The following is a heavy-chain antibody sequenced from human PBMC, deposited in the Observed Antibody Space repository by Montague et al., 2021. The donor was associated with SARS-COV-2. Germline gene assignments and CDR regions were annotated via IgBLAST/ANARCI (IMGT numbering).Heavy chain of an antibody. J-gene: IGHJ6*03. CDR1: GGSFSTYS. V-gene: IGHV4-34*12. D-gene: IGHD3-10*01. CDR2: ILHGGST. Sequence: DTLSLTCAVHGGSFSTYSWNWIRQPPGKGLEWIGEILHGGSTSYNPSLKSRATISADTSKNQFSLKLTSVAAADTAVYYCARLGDGVVPSPILGVGPYYSYYYMDVWGKGTTVTVSS. CDR3: ARLGDGVVPSPILGVGPYYSYYYMDV.